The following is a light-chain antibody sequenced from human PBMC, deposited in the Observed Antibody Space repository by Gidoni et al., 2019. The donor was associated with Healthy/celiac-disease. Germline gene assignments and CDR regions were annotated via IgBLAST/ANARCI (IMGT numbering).Light chain of an antibody. CDR2: AAS. CDR1: QSISSY. V-gene: IGKV1-39*01. J-gene: IGKJ5*01. CDR3: QQSYSTLGIT. Sequence: DIQMTQSPSSLSASVGDSVTITCRASQSISSYLNWYQQKPGKAPKLLIYAASSLQSGVPSWFSGSGSGTDFTLTISSLQPEDFATYYCQQSYSTLGITFGQXTRLEIK.